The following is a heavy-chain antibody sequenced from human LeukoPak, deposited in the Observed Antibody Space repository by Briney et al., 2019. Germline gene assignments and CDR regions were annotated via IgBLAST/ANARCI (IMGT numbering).Heavy chain of an antibody. V-gene: IGHV4-59*08. Sequence: SETLSLTCTVSGGSISSYYWSWIRQPPGKGLEWIGYIYYSGNTNCNPSLKSRVTISIDTSKNQFSLKLSSVTAADTAVYYCARVGNYNFDYWGQGTLVTASS. CDR3: ARVGNYNFDY. CDR1: GGSISSYY. CDR2: IYYSGNT. D-gene: IGHD1-7*01. J-gene: IGHJ4*02.